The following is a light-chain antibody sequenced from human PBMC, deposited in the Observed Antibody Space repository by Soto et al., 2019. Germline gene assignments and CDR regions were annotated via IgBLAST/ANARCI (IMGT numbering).Light chain of an antibody. CDR1: QSVTSSY. Sequence: EIVLTQSPGTLSLSPGERATLSCRASQSVTSSYLAWYQQKPGQAPRLLMYEASSRATGIPDRFSGSGSGTDFTLTISRLEAEDFAVYYCQQYGSSPLTFGGGTKVDIK. V-gene: IGKV3-20*01. CDR2: EAS. CDR3: QQYGSSPLT. J-gene: IGKJ4*01.